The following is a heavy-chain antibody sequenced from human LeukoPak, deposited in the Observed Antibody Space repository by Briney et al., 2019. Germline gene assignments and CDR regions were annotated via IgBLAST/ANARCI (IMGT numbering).Heavy chain of an antibody. J-gene: IGHJ5*02. Sequence: SETLSLTCTVSGGSISSGGYYWSWIRQPPGKGLEWIGYIYYSGSTNYNPSLKSRVTISVDTSKNQFSLKLSSVTAADTAVYYCARHMPVLFFDPWGQGTLVTVSS. CDR1: GGSISSGGYY. CDR2: IYYSGST. V-gene: IGHV4-61*08. D-gene: IGHD2-2*01. CDR3: ARHMPVLFFDP.